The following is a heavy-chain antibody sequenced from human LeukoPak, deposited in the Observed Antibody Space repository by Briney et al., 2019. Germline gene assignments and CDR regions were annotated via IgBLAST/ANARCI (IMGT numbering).Heavy chain of an antibody. CDR3: ARDYYGY. CDR2: ISTGVSSK. Sequence: GGSLRLSCAASGFTFSDYYMSWIHQAPGKGLEWVSYISTGVSSKFYAESVKGRFTISRDNAKNTLYLQMNSLRVEDTAVYYCARDYYGYWGQGTLVTVSS. V-gene: IGHV3-11*04. D-gene: IGHD1-26*01. J-gene: IGHJ4*02. CDR1: GFTFSDYY.